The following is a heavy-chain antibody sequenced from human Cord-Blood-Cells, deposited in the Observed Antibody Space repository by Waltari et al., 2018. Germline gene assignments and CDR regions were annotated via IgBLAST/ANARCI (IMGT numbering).Heavy chain of an antibody. CDR2: IYHSGST. D-gene: IGHD6-6*01. CDR3: ARGPIQLDY. J-gene: IGHJ4*02. Sequence: QVQLQESGPGLVKPSETLSLTCTVSGYSISSGYYRGWIRQPPGKGLEWIGSIYHSGSTYYNPSLKSRVTISVDTSKNQFSLKLSSVTAADTAVYYCARGPIQLDYWGQGTLVTVSS. CDR1: GYSISSGYY. V-gene: IGHV4-38-2*02.